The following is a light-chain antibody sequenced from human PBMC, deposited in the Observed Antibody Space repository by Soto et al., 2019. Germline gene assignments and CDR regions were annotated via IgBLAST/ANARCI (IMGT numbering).Light chain of an antibody. CDR2: GNS. V-gene: IGLV1-40*01. CDR1: SSNIGEGYN. Sequence: QSVLTQPPSVSGAPGQRVTISCTGSSSNIGEGYNVHWYQQLPGAAPKLLIYGNSNRPSGVPDRFSGSKSGPSASLAITGLQAEDEDDYYCQSYDSSLSGFYVFGTGTKVTVL. CDR3: QSYDSSLSGFYV. J-gene: IGLJ1*01.